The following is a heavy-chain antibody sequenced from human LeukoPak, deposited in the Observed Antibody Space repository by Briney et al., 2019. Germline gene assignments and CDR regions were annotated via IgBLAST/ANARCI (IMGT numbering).Heavy chain of an antibody. J-gene: IGHJ5*02. CDR2: IYTSGST. V-gene: IGHV4-4*09. CDR3: ARRSTSCYTGCWFDP. Sequence: SETLSLTCTVSGGSISSYYWSRIRQPPGKGLEWIGYIYTSGSTNYNPSLKSRVTISVDTSKNQFSLKLSSVTAADTAVYYCARRSTSCYTGCWFDPWGQGTLVSVSS. D-gene: IGHD2-2*02. CDR1: GGSISSYY.